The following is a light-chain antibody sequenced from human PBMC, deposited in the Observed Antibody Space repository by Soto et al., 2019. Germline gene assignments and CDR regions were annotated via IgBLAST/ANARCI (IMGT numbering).Light chain of an antibody. CDR3: AAWDDSLTGPG. CDR2: SNN. Sequence: QSVLTQPPSASGTPGQRVTISCSGSSSNIGSNTVNWYQQLPGTAPKPLIYSNNQRPSGVPDRFSGSKSVTSASLAISGLQSEVEADYYCAAWDDSLTGPGFGGVTKVTVL. V-gene: IGLV1-44*01. CDR1: SSNIGSNT. J-gene: IGLJ2*01.